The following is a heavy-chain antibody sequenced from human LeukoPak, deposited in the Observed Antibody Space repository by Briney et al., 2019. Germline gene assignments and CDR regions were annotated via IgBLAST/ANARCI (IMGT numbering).Heavy chain of an antibody. CDR2: IYTSGST. D-gene: IGHD4-23*01. CDR3: ALYYGGNSRYFDL. J-gene: IGHJ2*01. Sequence: SQTLSLTCTVSGGSISSGSYYWSWIRQPAGKGLEWIGRIYTSGSTYYNPSLKSRVTISVDTSKNQFSLKLSSVTAADTAVYYCALYYGGNSRYFDLWGRGTLVTVSS. CDR1: GGSISSGSYY. V-gene: IGHV4-61*02.